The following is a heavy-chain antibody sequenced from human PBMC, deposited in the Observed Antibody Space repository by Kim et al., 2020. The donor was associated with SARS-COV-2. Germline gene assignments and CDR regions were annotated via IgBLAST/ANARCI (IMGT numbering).Heavy chain of an antibody. J-gene: IGHJ3*02. Sequence: GGSLRLSCLASGFTFSNHWMHWVRQAPGKGLESLSTLNSGGLPTYSADSVRGRFTFSRDNSKNMLFLHMDSLRVEDTASYYCVKDSIFYSFDIWGQGTMV. CDR3: VKDSIFYSFDI. D-gene: IGHD3-3*02. V-gene: IGHV3-64*03. CDR1: GFTFSNHW. CDR2: LNSGGLPT.